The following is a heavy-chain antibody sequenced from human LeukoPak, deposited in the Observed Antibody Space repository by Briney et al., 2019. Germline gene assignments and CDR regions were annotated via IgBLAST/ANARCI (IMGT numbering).Heavy chain of an antibody. V-gene: IGHV1-8*01. D-gene: IGHD3-16*02. Sequence: ASVKVSCKASGYTFTSYDINWVRQATGHGLAWMGWMNPNSGNTGYAQKFQGRVTMTRNTSISTAYMELSSLRSEDTAVYYCARGVSGDGQPTDYWGQGTLVTVSS. J-gene: IGHJ4*02. CDR1: GYTFTSYD. CDR2: MNPNSGNT. CDR3: ARGVSGDGQPTDY.